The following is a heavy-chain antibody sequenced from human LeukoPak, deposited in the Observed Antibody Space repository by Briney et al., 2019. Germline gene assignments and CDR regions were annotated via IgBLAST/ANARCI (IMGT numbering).Heavy chain of an antibody. V-gene: IGHV3-7*03. CDR1: GFTFSSYW. D-gene: IGHD4-17*01. CDR3: ARDWFDGDYDRFDY. J-gene: IGHJ4*02. CDR2: INQDGSQK. Sequence: GGSLRLSCAVSGFTFSSYWMSWFRQAPGKGLXXXXNINQDGSQKFSVDSVKGRFTISRDNAKNSLSLQMNSLRVEDTAVYYCARDWFDGDYDRFDYWGQGTLVTVSS.